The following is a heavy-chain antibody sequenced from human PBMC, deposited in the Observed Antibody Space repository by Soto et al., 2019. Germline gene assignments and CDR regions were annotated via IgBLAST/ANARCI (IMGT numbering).Heavy chain of an antibody. CDR1: GYTFTSYG. CDR3: ARVSPPSIVVVVAATDNWFDP. CDR2: ISAYNGNT. J-gene: IGHJ5*02. V-gene: IGHV1-18*01. Sequence: QVQLVQSGAEVKKPGASVKVSCKASGYTFTSYGISWVRQGPGQGLEWMGWISAYNGNTNYAQKLQGRVTMTTDTSTSTAYMVLRSLRSDDTAVYYCARVSPPSIVVVVAATDNWFDPWGQGTLVTVSS. D-gene: IGHD2-15*01.